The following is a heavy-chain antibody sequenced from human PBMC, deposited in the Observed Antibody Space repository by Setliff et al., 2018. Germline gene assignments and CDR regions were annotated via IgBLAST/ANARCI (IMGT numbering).Heavy chain of an antibody. CDR1: GGSISSGGYY. Sequence: SETLSLTCTVSGGSISSGGYYWSWIRRPPEKGLEWIGYIYTTGTTKYNPSLKSRVTISIDTSKNQFSLKMRSVTAADTAIYYCARSRGVGATINWFDPWGQGTLVTVSS. J-gene: IGHJ5*02. CDR2: IYTTGTT. V-gene: IGHV4-61*08. CDR3: ARSRGVGATINWFDP. D-gene: IGHD1-26*01.